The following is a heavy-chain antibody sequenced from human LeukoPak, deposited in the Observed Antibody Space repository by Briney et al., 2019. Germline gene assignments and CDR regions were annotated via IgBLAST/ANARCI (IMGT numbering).Heavy chain of an antibody. CDR1: GYSFTSYW. V-gene: IGHV5-51*01. Sequence: GESLKISCKGSGYSFTSYWITWVRQLPGKGLEWMGIIYPGDSDTRYSPSFQGQVTISADKSISTAYLQWSSLKASDTAMYYCARLGNGLTSAFDIWGQGTMVTVSS. D-gene: IGHD4/OR15-4a*01. J-gene: IGHJ3*02. CDR3: ARLGNGLTSAFDI. CDR2: IYPGDSDT.